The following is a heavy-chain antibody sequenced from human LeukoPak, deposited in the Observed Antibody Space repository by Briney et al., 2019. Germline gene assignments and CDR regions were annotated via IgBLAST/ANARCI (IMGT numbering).Heavy chain of an antibody. CDR3: ARAPSYYDILTGYADY. Sequence: GGSLRLSCAASGFTFSDYYMSWIRQAPGKGPEWVSYISSSGSTIYYADSVKGRFTISRDNAKNSLYLQMNSLRAEDTAVYYCARAPSYYDILTGYADYWGQGTLVTVSS. CDR2: ISSSGSTI. V-gene: IGHV3-11*01. CDR1: GFTFSDYY. J-gene: IGHJ4*02. D-gene: IGHD3-9*01.